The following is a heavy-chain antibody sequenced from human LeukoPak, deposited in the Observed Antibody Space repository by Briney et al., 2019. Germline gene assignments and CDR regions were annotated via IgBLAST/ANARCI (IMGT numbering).Heavy chain of an antibody. J-gene: IGHJ4*02. CDR2: ISYDGSNK. CDR1: GFTFSNYG. Sequence: GGSLRLSCAASGFTFSNYGMHWVRQAPGKGLEWVAVISYDGSNKYYTDSVKGRFTISRDNSKNTLYLQMNSLRGEDTAVYYCAKDRTYSGSLQYFDYWGQGTLVTISS. CDR3: AKDRTYSGSLQYFDY. V-gene: IGHV3-30*18. D-gene: IGHD1-26*01.